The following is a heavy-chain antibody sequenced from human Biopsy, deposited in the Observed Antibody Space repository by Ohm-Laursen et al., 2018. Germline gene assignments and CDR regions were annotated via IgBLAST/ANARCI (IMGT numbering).Heavy chain of an antibody. CDR3: ASGPRGFRH. Sequence: SLRLSCAASAFNFSSYCMHWVRQAPGKGPAWVSRIDSDGSTTRYADAVQGRFRISRDNAKDTLYLQMNSLRADDTAVYYCASGPRGFRHWGRGTLVTVSS. J-gene: IGHJ4*02. D-gene: IGHD3/OR15-3a*01. V-gene: IGHV3-74*01. CDR2: IDSDGSTT. CDR1: AFNFSSYC.